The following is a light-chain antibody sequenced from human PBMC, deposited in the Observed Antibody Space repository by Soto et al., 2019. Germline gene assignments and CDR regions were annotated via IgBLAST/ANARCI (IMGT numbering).Light chain of an antibody. J-gene: IGKJ4*01. CDR1: QSISSY. CDR2: AAS. V-gene: IGKV1-39*01. Sequence: DIQMKKTPSSLSASVGDRVTITCRASQSISSYLNWYQQKPGKAPKLLIYAASSLQSGVPSRFSGSGSGTDFTLTISSLQPEDFATYYCQQSYSTPVTFGGGTKLDIK. CDR3: QQSYSTPVT.